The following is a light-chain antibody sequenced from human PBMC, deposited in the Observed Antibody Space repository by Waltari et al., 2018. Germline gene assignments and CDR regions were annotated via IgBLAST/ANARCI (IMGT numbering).Light chain of an antibody. CDR1: QGIGIH. J-gene: IGKJ4*01. CDR2: AAS. CDR3: QKYNDVPQP. V-gene: IGKV1-27*01. Sequence: DVQMTQSPSSLSASVGARVIITCRASQGIGIHLAWYQQKPGKVPKALIYAASTLHSGVPSRFSGSGSGTDFTLTISSLQPEDFATYYCQKYNDVPQPFGGGTRVEIK.